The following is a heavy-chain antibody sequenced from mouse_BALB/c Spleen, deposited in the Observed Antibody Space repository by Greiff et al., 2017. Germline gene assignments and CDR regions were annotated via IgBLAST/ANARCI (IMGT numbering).Heavy chain of an antibody. J-gene: IGHJ4*01. CDR1: GYTFTSYY. V-gene: IGHV1S56*01. CDR3: ARELYAMDY. CDR2: SYPGNVNT. Sequence: QVQLQQSGPELVKPGASVRISSKASGYTFTSYYIHWVKQRPGQGLEWIGWSYPGNVNTQYNEKFKGKATLTADKSSSTAYMQLSSMTSEDSAVYFCARELYAMDYWGQGTSVTVSS.